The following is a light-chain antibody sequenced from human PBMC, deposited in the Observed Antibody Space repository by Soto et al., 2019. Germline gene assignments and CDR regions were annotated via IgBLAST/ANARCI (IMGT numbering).Light chain of an antibody. V-gene: IGKV1-5*01. CDR1: QSISSW. CDR2: DAS. CDR3: QQYNSYSPKLP. Sequence: DIQMTQSPSTLSASVGDRVTITCRASQSISSWLAWYQQKPGKAPKLLIYDASSLESGVPSRFSGSGSGTELPLPISGLQPVDFETYYCQQYNSYSPKLPFSGGTRWRSN. J-gene: IGKJ4*01.